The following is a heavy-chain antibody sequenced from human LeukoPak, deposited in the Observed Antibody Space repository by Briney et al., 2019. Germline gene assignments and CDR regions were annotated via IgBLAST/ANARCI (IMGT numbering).Heavy chain of an antibody. J-gene: IGHJ4*02. CDR1: GFTFSIYA. V-gene: IGHV3-23*01. CDR3: AKDLSYGFDY. CDR2: ISATDSRP. D-gene: IGHD5-18*01. Sequence: GGSLRLSCAASGFTFSIYAMSWVRQAPGKGLEWVSAISATDSRPYYADSVKGRFTISRDISKSTLYLQLNGLRGEDTAIYYCAKDLSYGFDYWGQGTLVTVSS.